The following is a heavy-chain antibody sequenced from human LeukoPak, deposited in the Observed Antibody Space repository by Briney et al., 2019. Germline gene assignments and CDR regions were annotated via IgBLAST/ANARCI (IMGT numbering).Heavy chain of an antibody. J-gene: IGHJ2*01. CDR3: ARVFYYGSGTFGL. CDR2: IYYSGST. D-gene: IGHD3-10*01. V-gene: IGHV4-59*01. CDR1: GGTLSSYY. Sequence: SETLSLTCTASGGTLSSYYWSWIRQPPGKGLEWIGYIYYSGSTTYNPSLRSRVTISVDTSKNQFSLRLSSVTAADTAVYYCARVFYYGSGTFGLWGRGTLVTVSS.